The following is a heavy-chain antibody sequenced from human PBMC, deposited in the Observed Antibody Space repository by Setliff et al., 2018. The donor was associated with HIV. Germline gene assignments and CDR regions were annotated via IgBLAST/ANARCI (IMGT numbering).Heavy chain of an antibody. Sequence: ASVKVSCKMSGYTFTNHYIHWIQQAPGKGLEWVGLIDPENPTTIYAAKFQGRVTITADTSTDTAYMELSSLRSEDTAIYYCASERSRGNYYYSMDVWGKGTTVTSP. CDR2: IDPENPTT. V-gene: IGHV1-69-2*01. J-gene: IGHJ6*03. CDR1: GYTFTNHY. CDR3: ASERSRGNYYYSMDV.